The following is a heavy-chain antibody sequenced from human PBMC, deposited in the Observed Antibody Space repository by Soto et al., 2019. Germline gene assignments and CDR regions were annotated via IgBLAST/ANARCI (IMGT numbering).Heavy chain of an antibody. CDR3: AREKGDGSGSYYGY. CDR2: ISAYNGNT. D-gene: IGHD3-10*01. V-gene: IGHV1-18*01. Sequence: QVQLVQSGAEVKKPGASVKVSCKASGYTFTSYGISWVRQSPGQGLGWMGWISAYNGNTNYEQKLQGRVTMTTDTSKSTAYMELRSMRSDDTAVYYCAREKGDGSGSYYGYWGQGTLVTVSS. J-gene: IGHJ4*02. CDR1: GYTFTSYG.